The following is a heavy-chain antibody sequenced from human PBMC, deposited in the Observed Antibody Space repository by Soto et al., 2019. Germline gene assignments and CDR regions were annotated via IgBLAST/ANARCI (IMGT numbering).Heavy chain of an antibody. J-gene: IGHJ3*02. V-gene: IGHV1-58*01. Sequence: GASVKVSCKASGFTFTSPAVQWVRQARGQRLEWIGWIVVGSGNTNYAQKFQERVTITRDMSTSTAYMELSSLRSEDTAVYYCAAWGGGYYNHDAFDIWGQGTMVTVSS. CDR2: IVVGSGNT. CDR1: GFTFTSPA. D-gene: IGHD3-22*01. CDR3: AAWGGGYYNHDAFDI.